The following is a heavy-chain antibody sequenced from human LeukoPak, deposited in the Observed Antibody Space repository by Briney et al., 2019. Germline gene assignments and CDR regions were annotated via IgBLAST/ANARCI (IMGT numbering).Heavy chain of an antibody. CDR1: GYTFTNYF. D-gene: IGHD2-15*01. V-gene: IGHV1-46*01. CDR2: INPSGDST. Sequence: ASVKVSCKASGYTFTNYFIHWVRQAPEQGLEWMGVINPSGDSTSYAQKFQGRVTITRDMSTSTVYMELSSLRSEDTAMHYCARDRERIWRRSYFDYWGQGTLVTVSS. J-gene: IGHJ4*02. CDR3: ARDRERIWRRSYFDY.